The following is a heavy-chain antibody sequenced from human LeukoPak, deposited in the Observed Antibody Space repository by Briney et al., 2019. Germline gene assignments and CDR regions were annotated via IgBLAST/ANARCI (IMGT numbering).Heavy chain of an antibody. J-gene: IGHJ6*02. V-gene: IGHV7-4-1*02. D-gene: IGHD3-3*01. CDR1: GYTFTSYA. Sequence: ASVKVSCKASGYTFTSYAMNWVRQAPGQGLEWMGWINTNTGNPTYAQGFTGRFVFSLDTSVSTAYLQISSLKAEDTAVYYCAREAGASGFLEWLRRSYYYGMDVWGQGTTVTVSS. CDR3: AREAGASGFLEWLRRSYYYGMDV. CDR2: INTNTGNP.